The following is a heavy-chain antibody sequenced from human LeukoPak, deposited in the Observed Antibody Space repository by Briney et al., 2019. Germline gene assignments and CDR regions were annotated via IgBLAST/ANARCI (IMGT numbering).Heavy chain of an antibody. CDR3: ARDLSISLYYYYVMDV. V-gene: IGHV3-30-3*01. CDR1: GFTFNTYA. CDR2: MSFDGSSK. D-gene: IGHD2-2*01. Sequence: GGSLRLSCAASGFTFNTYAMHWVRQAPGKGLDWVAVMSFDGSSKYYVDSVKGRFTISRDNSKNTLYLQMNSLRAEDTAAYYCARDLSISLYYYYVMDVWGQGTTVTVSS. J-gene: IGHJ6*02.